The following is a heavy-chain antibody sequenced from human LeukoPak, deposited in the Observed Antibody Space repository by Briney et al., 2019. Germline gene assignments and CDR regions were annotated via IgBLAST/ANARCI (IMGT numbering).Heavy chain of an antibody. Sequence: GGSLRLSCAASGFTFSSYAMSWVRQAPGKGLEWVSAISLSGGNTYYADSVKGRFSISRDNSKNTLWLQMDGLRAEDTAIYYFTSYYYDSSGYHHYYDSWGQGTLVTVSS. V-gene: IGHV3-23*01. D-gene: IGHD3-22*01. CDR3: TSYYYDSSGYHHYYDS. CDR1: GFTFSSYA. CDR2: ISLSGGNT. J-gene: IGHJ4*02.